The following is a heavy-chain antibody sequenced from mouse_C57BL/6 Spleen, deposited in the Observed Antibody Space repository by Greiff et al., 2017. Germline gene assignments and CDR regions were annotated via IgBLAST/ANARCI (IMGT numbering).Heavy chain of an antibody. D-gene: IGHD2-3*01. V-gene: IGHV1-55*01. CDR2: IYPGSGST. J-gene: IGHJ4*01. CDR3: ARRGDDGYYVGARDY. Sequence: QVQLQQPGAELVKPGASVKMSCKASGYTFTSYWITWVKQRPGQGLEWIGDIYPGSGSTNYNEKFKSKATLTVDTSSSTAYMQLSSLTSEDSAVYYCARRGDDGYYVGARDYWGQGTSVTVSS. CDR1: GYTFTSYW.